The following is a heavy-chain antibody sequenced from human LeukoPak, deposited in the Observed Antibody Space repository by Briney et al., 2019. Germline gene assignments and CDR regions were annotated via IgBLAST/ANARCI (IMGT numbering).Heavy chain of an antibody. CDR1: GGSISSYY. J-gene: IGHJ5*02. V-gene: IGHV4-4*09. D-gene: IGHD5-18*01. CDR2: IYTSGST. CDR3: ARHAPGYSNINWFDP. Sequence: SETLSLTCTVSGGSISSYYWSWIRQPPGKGLEWIGYIYTSGSTNCNPSLKSRVTISVDTSKNQFSLKLSSVTAADTAVYYCARHAPGYSNINWFDPWGQGTLVTVSS.